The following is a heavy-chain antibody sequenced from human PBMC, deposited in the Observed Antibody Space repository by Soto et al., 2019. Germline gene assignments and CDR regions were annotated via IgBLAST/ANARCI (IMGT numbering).Heavy chain of an antibody. CDR3: ARGVGASYYFDS. J-gene: IGHJ4*02. CDR2: ISAYNGNT. CDR1: GYTFTSYG. Sequence: QVQLVQSGAEVKKHGASVKVSCKASGYTFTSYGISWVRQAPGQGLEWMGWISAYNGNTNYAQMLQGRVTMTTDTSTSTVYMELRSLRADDTALYYCARGVGASYYFDSCGQGTLVTVSS. D-gene: IGHD1-26*01. V-gene: IGHV1-18*01.